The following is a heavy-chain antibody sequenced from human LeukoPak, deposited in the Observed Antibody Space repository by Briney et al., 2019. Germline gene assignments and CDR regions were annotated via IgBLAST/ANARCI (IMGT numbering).Heavy chain of an antibody. Sequence: SETLSLTCTVSGGSISSYYWSWIRQPPGKGLEWIGYIYYSGSTNYNPSLKSRVTISVDTSKNQFSLKLSSVTAADTAVYYCARFSRTTSAWDAFDIWGQGTMVTVSS. CDR3: ARFSRTTSAWDAFDI. V-gene: IGHV4-59*08. D-gene: IGHD4-17*01. J-gene: IGHJ3*02. CDR2: IYYSGST. CDR1: GGSISSYY.